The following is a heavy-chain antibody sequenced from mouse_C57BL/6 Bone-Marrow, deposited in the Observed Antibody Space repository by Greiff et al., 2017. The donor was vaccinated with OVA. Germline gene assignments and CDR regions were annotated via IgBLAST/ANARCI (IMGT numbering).Heavy chain of an antibody. V-gene: IGHV1-61*01. D-gene: IGHD2-1*01. CDR2: IYPSDSET. CDR1: GYTFTSYW. Sequence: QVQLQQSGAELVRPGSSVKLSCKASGYTFTSYWMDWVKQRPGQGLEWIGNIYPSDSETHYNQKFKDKATLTVDKSSSTAYMQLSSLTSEDSAVYYCARRGGIYGNYGFAYWGQGTLVTVSA. J-gene: IGHJ3*01. CDR3: ARRGGIYGNYGFAY.